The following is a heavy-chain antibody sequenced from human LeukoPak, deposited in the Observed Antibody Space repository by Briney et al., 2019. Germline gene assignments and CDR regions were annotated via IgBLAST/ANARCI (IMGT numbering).Heavy chain of an antibody. J-gene: IGHJ4*02. D-gene: IGHD6-6*01. V-gene: IGHV3-11*01. Sequence: GGSLRLSCAASGFTFSDYYMSWIRQAPGKGLEWVSYISSSGSTIYYADSVKGRFTISRDNAKNSLYLQMNSLSAEDTAVYYCASNLRGYSSSPDDYWGQGTLVTVSS. CDR3: ASNLRGYSSSPDDY. CDR2: ISSSGSTI. CDR1: GFTFSDYY.